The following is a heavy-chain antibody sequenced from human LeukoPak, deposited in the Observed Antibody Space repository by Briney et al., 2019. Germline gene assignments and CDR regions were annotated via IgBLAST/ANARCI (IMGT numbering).Heavy chain of an antibody. CDR2: ISSSSSTI. CDR1: GFTFSSYS. CDR3: ARDTAMVISVFDY. D-gene: IGHD5-18*01. V-gene: IGHV3-48*04. Sequence: GGSLRLSCAASGFTFSSYSMNGFRQAPGKGLEWVSYISSSSSTIYYADSVKGRFTISRDNAKNSLYLQMNSLRAEDTAVYYCARDTAMVISVFDYWGQGTLVTVSS. J-gene: IGHJ4*02.